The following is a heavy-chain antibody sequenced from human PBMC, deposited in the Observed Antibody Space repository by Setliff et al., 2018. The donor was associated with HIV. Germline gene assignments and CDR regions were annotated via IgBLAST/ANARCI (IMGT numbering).Heavy chain of an antibody. CDR3: GRLSETAMASFDS. CDR2: IYKSGTT. D-gene: IGHD5-18*01. CDR1: GGSINSYH. Sequence: SETLSLTCSGSGGSINSYHWSWIRQSPGKGLEWIGYIYKSGTTNYSSSLKSRVTISADPSKNQFSLKLTSVTAADTAVYYCGRLSETAMASFDSWGQGTLVTVSS. V-gene: IGHV4-4*08. J-gene: IGHJ4*02.